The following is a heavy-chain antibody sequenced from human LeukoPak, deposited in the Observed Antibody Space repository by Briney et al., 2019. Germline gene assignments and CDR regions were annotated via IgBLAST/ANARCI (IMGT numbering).Heavy chain of an antibody. CDR3: PTDKAGTLFDY. CDR2: ISYDGSNK. Sequence: GGSLRLSCAASGFTFSSYGMHWVRQAPGKGLEWVAVISYDGSNKYYADSVKGRFTISRDNSKNTLYLQMNSLRAEDTAGYYCPTDKAGTLFDYWGQGTLATDSS. V-gene: IGHV3-30*03. CDR1: GFTFSSYG. J-gene: IGHJ4*02.